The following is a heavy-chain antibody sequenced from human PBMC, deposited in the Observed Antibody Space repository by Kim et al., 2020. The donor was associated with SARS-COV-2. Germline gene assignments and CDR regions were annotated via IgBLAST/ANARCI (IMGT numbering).Heavy chain of an antibody. D-gene: IGHD5-18*01. CDR2: IYYSGST. J-gene: IGHJ4*02. Sequence: SETLSLTCTVSGGSVSSGSYYRSWIRQPPGKGLEWIGYIYYSGSTNYNPSLKSRVTISIDTSKNQFSLKLSSVTAADTAVYYCARVPWIHLWLRGGYIDYWGQGTLVTVSS. CDR3: ARVPWIHLWLRGGYIDY. V-gene: IGHV4-61*01. CDR1: GGSVSSGSYY.